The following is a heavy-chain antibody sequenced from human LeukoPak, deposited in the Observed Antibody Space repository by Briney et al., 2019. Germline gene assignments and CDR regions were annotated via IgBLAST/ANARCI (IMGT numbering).Heavy chain of an antibody. V-gene: IGHV4-4*07. CDR3: ARDGAASGYSFDY. CDR1: GSSISGYY. Sequence: SETLSLTCTVSGSSISGYYWNWIRQPAGKGLEWIGRLHPSGATNYNPSLKSRITMSLDTSKNQISLNLSSVTAADTAIYYCARDGAASGYSFDYWGQGILVTVSS. CDR2: LHPSGAT. D-gene: IGHD3-22*01. J-gene: IGHJ4*02.